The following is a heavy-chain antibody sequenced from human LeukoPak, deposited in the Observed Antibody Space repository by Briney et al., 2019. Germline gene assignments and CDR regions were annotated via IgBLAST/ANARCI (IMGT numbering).Heavy chain of an antibody. J-gene: IGHJ4*02. CDR3: ARTFPPNYYDSSGYFDY. D-gene: IGHD3-22*01. Sequence: SETLSLTCTVSGGSISSSSYYWGWIRQPPGKGLEWIGSIYYSGSTYYNPPLKSRVTISVDTSKNQFSLKLSSVTAADTAVYYCARTFPPNYYDSSGYFDYWGQGTLVTVSS. CDR2: IYYSGST. V-gene: IGHV4-39*01. CDR1: GGSISSSSYY.